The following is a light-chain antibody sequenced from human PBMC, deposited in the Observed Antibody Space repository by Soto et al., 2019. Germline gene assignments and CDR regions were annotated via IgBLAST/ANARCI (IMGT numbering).Light chain of an antibody. Sequence: DIQLTQSPSFLSASVGDRVTITCRASQGISSYLAWYQQPPGKAPKLLIYGASTLQPGVSSRFSGSGSGTEFTLTISSLQPEDFATYYCQHLNTYPRTFGQGTKLEVK. J-gene: IGKJ2*01. CDR1: QGISSY. CDR3: QHLNTYPRT. CDR2: GAS. V-gene: IGKV1-9*01.